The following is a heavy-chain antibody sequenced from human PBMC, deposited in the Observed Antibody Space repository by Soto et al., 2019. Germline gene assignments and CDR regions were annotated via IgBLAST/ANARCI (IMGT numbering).Heavy chain of an antibody. CDR3: ATGIVGATKLYYGMDV. CDR2: FDPEDGET. D-gene: IGHD1-26*01. J-gene: IGHJ6*02. CDR1: GYTLTELS. Sequence: ASVKVSCKVSGYTLTELSMHWVRQATGKGLEWMGGFDPEDGETIYAQKFQGRVTMTEDTSTDTAYMELSSLRSEDTAVYYCATGIVGATKLYYGMDVWGQGTTVTVSS. V-gene: IGHV1-24*01.